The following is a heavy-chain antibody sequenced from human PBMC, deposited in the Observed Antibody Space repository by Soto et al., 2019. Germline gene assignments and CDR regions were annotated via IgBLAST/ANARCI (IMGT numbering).Heavy chain of an antibody. J-gene: IGHJ4*02. CDR1: GFTFSSYA. CDR3: ARDDLGDRPMVTDY. V-gene: IGHV3-30-3*01. CDR2: ISYDGSNK. D-gene: IGHD5-18*01. Sequence: GGSLRLSCAASGFTFSSYAMHWVRQAPGKGLEWVAVISYDGSNKYYADSVKGRFTISRDNSKNTLYLQMNSLRAEDTAVYYCARDDLGDRPMVTDYWGQGTLVTVSS.